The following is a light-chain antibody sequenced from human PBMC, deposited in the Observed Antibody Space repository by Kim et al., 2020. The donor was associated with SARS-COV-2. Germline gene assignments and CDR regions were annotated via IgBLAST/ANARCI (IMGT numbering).Light chain of an antibody. CDR2: GAS. Sequence: VSQGETATLSCRASQSVGTNLAWYRQNPGQAPRLLIYGASTRATGVPARVSGSGSGTQFSLTISSLQSEDFAVYYCQQYNNWPPWTFGQGTKLEI. CDR1: QSVGTN. J-gene: IGKJ1*01. V-gene: IGKV3-15*01. CDR3: QQYNNWPPWT.